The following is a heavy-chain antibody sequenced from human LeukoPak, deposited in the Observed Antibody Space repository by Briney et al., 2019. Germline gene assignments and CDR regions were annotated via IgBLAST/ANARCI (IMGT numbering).Heavy chain of an antibody. CDR3: ARLGGSGSYNY. V-gene: IGHV4-39*01. D-gene: IGHD3-10*01. Sequence: SGTLSLTCTVSGVSISSSNFYWGWIRQPPGEGLEWIGSIFYTGSSYYNQSLKGRVTISVDTSKNQFSLKLSSVTAADTAVYYCARLGGSGSYNYWGQGTLVTVSS. CDR2: IFYTGSS. CDR1: GVSISSSNFY. J-gene: IGHJ4*02.